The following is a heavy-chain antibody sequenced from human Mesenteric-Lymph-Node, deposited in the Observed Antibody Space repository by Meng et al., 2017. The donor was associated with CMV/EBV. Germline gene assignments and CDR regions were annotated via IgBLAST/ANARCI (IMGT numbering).Heavy chain of an antibody. D-gene: IGHD4-17*01. CDR3: AKDGAGYGDYVGCYFDY. J-gene: IGHJ4*02. CDR2: ISSSSSYI. CDR1: GFTFSSYS. V-gene: IGHV3-21*04. Sequence: GESLKISCAASGFTFSSYSMNWGRQAPGKGLEWVSSISSSSSYIYYADSVKGRFNISRDNAKKSLYLQMNSLRVEDTALNYCAKDGAGYGDYVGCYFDYWGQGTLVTVSS.